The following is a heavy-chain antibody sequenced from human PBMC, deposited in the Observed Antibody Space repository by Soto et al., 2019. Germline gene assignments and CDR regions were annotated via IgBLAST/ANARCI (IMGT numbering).Heavy chain of an antibody. CDR2: IYHSGST. V-gene: IGHV4-4*02. Sequence: LSLTCAVSGGSISSSNWWSWVRQPPGKGLEWIGEIYHSGSTNYNPSLKSRVTISVDKSKNQFSLKLSSVTAADTAVYYCARVNYYDSSGSIDAFDIWGQGTMVTVSS. CDR3: ARVNYYDSSGSIDAFDI. CDR1: GGSISSSNW. D-gene: IGHD3-22*01. J-gene: IGHJ3*02.